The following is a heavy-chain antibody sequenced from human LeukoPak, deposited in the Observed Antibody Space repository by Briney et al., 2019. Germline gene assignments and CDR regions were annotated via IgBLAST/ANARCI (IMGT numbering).Heavy chain of an antibody. Sequence: ASVKVSCKASGYTFTSYDINWVRQATGQGLEWMGWMNPNSGNTGYAQKFQGRGTMTRNTSISTAYMELSSLRSEDTAVYYCARGSDIVVVPAAIRSSMAFDIWGQGTMVTVSS. CDR2: MNPNSGNT. CDR3: ARGSDIVVVPAAIRSSMAFDI. V-gene: IGHV1-8*01. J-gene: IGHJ3*02. D-gene: IGHD2-2*02. CDR1: GYTFTSYD.